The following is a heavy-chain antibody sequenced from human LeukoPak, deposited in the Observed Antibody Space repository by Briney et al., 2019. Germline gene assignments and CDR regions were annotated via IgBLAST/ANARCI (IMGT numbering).Heavy chain of an antibody. CDR3: AATTEGGYTYDYLYSYYMDV. CDR2: IYYRWST. D-gene: IGHD5-18*01. CDR1: CLSISSYY. V-gene: IGHV4-59*01. Sequence: PETLSLTCTVSCLSISSYYWICLRQPPGKGLEGIVYIYYRWSTNYNPSLQSRVTISIDISKNHLSLNLSSVTAADKDVYYCAATTEGGYTYDYLYSYYMDVWGKGTTVTISS. J-gene: IGHJ6*03.